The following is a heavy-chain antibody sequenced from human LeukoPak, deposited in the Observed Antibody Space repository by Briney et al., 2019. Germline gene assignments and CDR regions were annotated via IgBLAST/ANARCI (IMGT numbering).Heavy chain of an antibody. J-gene: IGHJ5*02. Sequence: SETLSLTCAVYGGSFSDGYWSWIRRPPGKGLEWIGEIRQSGSTNYNPSLKSRVTISVDTSKNQFSLRLRSLTAADTAIYYCARDKDGALLTPWGQGTLVTVSP. CDR3: ARDKDGALLTP. CDR1: GGSFSDGY. D-gene: IGHD3-16*01. CDR2: IRQSGST. V-gene: IGHV4-34*01.